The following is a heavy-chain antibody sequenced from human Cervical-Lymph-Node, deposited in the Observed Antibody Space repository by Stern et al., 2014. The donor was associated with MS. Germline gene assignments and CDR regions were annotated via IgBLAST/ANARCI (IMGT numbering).Heavy chain of an antibody. Sequence: QVQLQESGPGLVKPSETLSLTCTVSCGSISSYYWSWIRQPPGKGLEWIGYIYYSGSTNYNPSLKSRVTISVDTSKNQFSLKLSSVTAADTAVYYCARDRGYYGMDVWGQGTTVTVSS. CDR2: IYYSGST. J-gene: IGHJ6*02. V-gene: IGHV4-59*01. CDR1: CGSISSYY. CDR3: ARDRGYYGMDV.